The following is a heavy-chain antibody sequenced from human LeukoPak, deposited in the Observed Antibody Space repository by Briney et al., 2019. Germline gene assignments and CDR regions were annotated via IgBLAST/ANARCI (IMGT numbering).Heavy chain of an antibody. Sequence: SGGSLRLSCAASGFTFSSYSMNWVRQAPGKGLEWVSSISSSSSYIYYADSVKGRFTISRDNAKNSLYLQMNSLGAEDTAVYYCVAVAGTKPLFLFDCWGQGTLVTVSS. CDR1: GFTFSSYS. CDR3: VAVAGTKPLFLFDC. D-gene: IGHD6-19*01. V-gene: IGHV3-21*01. J-gene: IGHJ4*02. CDR2: ISSSSSYI.